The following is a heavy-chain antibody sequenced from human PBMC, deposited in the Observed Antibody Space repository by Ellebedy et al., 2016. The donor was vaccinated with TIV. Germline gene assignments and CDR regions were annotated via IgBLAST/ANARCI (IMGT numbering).Heavy chain of an antibody. V-gene: IGHV3-74*01. J-gene: IGHJ6*02. CDR1: GSIFSSYW. CDR3: IRGYAMEV. CDR2: INIDGSSI. Sequence: GESMKISCAASGSIFSSYWMHLVRQAPGKGLVLVSRINIDGSSISYAESVEGRFTISRDNDKNTLYLQMNSLRAEDTGVYYCIRGYAMEVWGQGTTVTVSS.